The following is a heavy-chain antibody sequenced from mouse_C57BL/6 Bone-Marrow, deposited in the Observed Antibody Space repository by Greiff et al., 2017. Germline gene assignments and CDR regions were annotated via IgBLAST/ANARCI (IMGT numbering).Heavy chain of an antibody. V-gene: IGHV1-59*01. CDR2: IDPSDSYT. Sequence: QVHVKQPGAELVRPGTSVKLSCKASGYTFTSYWMHWVKQRPGQGLEWIGVIDPSDSYTNYNQKFKGKATLTVDTSSSTAYMQRSSLTSEDSAVYYCASPIGIYFGYGGQGTTLTVSS. CDR1: GYTFTSYW. CDR3: ASPIGIYFGY. D-gene: IGHD3-1*01. J-gene: IGHJ2*01.